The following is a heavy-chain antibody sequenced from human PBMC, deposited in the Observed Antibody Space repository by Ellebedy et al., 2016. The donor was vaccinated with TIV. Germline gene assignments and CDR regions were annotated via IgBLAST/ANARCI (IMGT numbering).Heavy chain of an antibody. V-gene: IGHV3-7*03. D-gene: IGHD3-22*01. J-gene: IGHJ3*02. CDR2: IKQDGSEK. CDR1: GFTFSSYW. Sequence: GGSLRLSCAASGFTFSSYWMSWVRQAPGKGLEWVANIKQDGSEKYFVDSVKGRFTMSRDNAKNSLYLQMNSLRAEDTAVYYCARDDLYYDRSGYYHNGFDIWGQGTMVTVSS. CDR3: ARDDLYYDRSGYYHNGFDI.